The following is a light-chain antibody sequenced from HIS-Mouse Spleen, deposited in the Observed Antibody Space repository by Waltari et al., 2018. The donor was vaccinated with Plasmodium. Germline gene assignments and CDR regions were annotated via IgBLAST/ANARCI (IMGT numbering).Light chain of an antibody. CDR1: SRDVGRYNL. J-gene: IGLJ1*01. Sequence: QSALTQPASVSGSPGQSITISCTGTSRDVGRYNLVPWYQQHPGKTPNPMIYEGSKRPSGVSNRFSGSKSGNTASLTISGLQAEDEADYYCCSYAGSSTYVFGTGTKVTVL. V-gene: IGLV2-23*01. CDR2: EGS. CDR3: CSYAGSSTYV.